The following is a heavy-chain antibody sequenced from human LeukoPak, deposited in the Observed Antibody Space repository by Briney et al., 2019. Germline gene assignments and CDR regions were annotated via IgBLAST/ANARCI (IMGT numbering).Heavy chain of an antibody. CDR2: IWYDGSKE. J-gene: IGHJ4*02. V-gene: IGHV3-33*01. Sequence: GGSLRLSCATSGFTFSSYGMHWVRQAPGKGLEWVAAIWYDGSKEYYADSVKGRFTISRDNSKNTLYLQMSSLRAEDTAVYYCARDSWYYDGSGHRTRLVDWGQGTLVTVSS. D-gene: IGHD3-22*01. CDR3: ARDSWYYDGSGHRTRLVD. CDR1: GFTFSSYG.